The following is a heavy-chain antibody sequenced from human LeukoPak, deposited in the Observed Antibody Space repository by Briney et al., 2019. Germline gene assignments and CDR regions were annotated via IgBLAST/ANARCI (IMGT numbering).Heavy chain of an antibody. V-gene: IGHV1-18*01. CDR2: ISAYNGNT. J-gene: IGHJ4*02. Sequence: ASVKVSCKASGYTFTNYGISWVRQAPGQGLEWMGWISAYNGNTNYAQKLQGRVTVTTDTSKSTAYMELRSLRSDDTAVYYCARDLGSGIAEPFDHWGQGTLVTVSS. CDR1: GYTFTNYG. D-gene: IGHD6-13*01. CDR3: ARDLGSGIAEPFDH.